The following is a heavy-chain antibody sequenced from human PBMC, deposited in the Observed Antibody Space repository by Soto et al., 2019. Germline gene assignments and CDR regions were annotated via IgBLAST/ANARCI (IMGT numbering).Heavy chain of an antibody. V-gene: IGHV1-69*06. Sequence: QVQLVQSGAEVKKSGSSVKVSCKASGGTFSTYTFSWVRQAPGQGLEWMGRIIPIFGTPYYAQKFQGRVTITADKSTSTVYMELSSLGSDDTAVYFCARGLECRGYCLDKPTWFGPWGQGTPVTVSS. CDR1: GGTFSTYT. CDR3: ARGLECRGYCLDKPTWFGP. CDR2: IIPIFGTP. D-gene: IGHD2-15*01. J-gene: IGHJ5*02.